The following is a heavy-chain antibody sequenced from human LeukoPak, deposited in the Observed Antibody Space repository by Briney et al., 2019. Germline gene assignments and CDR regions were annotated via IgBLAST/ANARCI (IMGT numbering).Heavy chain of an antibody. CDR3: AKPLAGADPYYYYYYMDV. V-gene: IGHV3-23*01. J-gene: IGHJ6*03. CDR2: ISGSCGST. D-gene: IGHD6-13*01. CDR1: GFTFSSYA. Sequence: GGSLRLSCAASGFTFSSYAMSWVRQAPGKGREGVSAISGSCGSTYYADSVKGRFTISRDNSKNTLYLQMNSLRAEDTAVYYCAKPLAGADPYYYYYYMDVWGKGTTVTVSS.